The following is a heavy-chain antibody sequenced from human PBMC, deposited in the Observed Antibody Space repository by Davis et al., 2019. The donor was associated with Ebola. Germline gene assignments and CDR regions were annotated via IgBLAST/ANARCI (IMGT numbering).Heavy chain of an antibody. CDR1: NGPISRYY. V-gene: IGHV4-59*08. CDR2: IFHSGRT. Sequence: LRLSCTVSNGPISRYYWSWIRQSPGKGLEWLGHIFHSGRTNYNPSLESRATISVDPSRTKFFLNLSSVTAADSAVYYCARWAPNWFDPWGQGTLVTVSS. CDR3: ARWAPNWFDP. J-gene: IGHJ5*02.